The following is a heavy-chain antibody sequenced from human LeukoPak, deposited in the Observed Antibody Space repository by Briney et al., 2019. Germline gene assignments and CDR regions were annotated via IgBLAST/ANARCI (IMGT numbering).Heavy chain of an antibody. D-gene: IGHD3-10*01. CDR2: IYYSGSA. CDR1: GDSVSSYY. Sequence: PSETLSLTCSVSGDSVSSYYWSWIRQPPGKGLEWIGYIYYSGSAVYNPSLKSRVTISVDTSRNQFSLKLSSVTAADTAVYYCARQLLWFGELGGMDVWGQGTTVTVSS. J-gene: IGHJ6*02. CDR3: ARQLLWFGELGGMDV. V-gene: IGHV4-59*08.